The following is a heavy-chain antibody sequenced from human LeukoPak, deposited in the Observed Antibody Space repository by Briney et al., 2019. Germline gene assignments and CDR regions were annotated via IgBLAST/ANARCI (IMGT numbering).Heavy chain of an antibody. CDR1: GFTFSSYS. Sequence: GGSLRLSCAASGFTFSSYSMNWVRQAPGKGLEWVSSISSSSSYIYYADSVKGRFTISRDNAKNSLYLQMNSLRAEDTAVYYCATYDFWSGYSHYDYWGQGTLVTVSS. CDR2: ISSSSSYI. CDR3: ATYDFWSGYSHYDY. J-gene: IGHJ4*02. D-gene: IGHD3-3*01. V-gene: IGHV3-21*01.